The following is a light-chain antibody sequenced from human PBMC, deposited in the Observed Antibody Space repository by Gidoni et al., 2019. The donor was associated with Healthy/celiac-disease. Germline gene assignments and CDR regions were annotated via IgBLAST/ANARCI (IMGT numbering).Light chain of an antibody. CDR2: QDT. CDR1: KLGDKY. Sequence: SYELTQPPSVSVSPGQTASFTCSGDKLGDKYACWYQQKPAQSPVLVIYQDTRRPSGIPERFSGSKSGNTATLTISGTQATDEADYYCQAWDSTTVVFGGGTKLTVL. V-gene: IGLV3-1*01. CDR3: QAWDSTTVV. J-gene: IGLJ2*01.